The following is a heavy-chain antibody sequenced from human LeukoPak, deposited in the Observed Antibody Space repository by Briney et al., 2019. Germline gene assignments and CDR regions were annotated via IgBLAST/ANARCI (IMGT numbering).Heavy chain of an antibody. Sequence: SETLSLTCAVYGGSFSGYYWTWIRQPPGKGLEWIGYIYYSGSTNYNPSLKSRVTISVDTSKNQFSLKLSSVTAADTAVYYCARVYGDYGGGAFDYWGQGTLVTVSS. CDR3: ARVYGDYGGGAFDY. CDR1: GGSFSGYY. J-gene: IGHJ4*02. CDR2: IYYSGST. D-gene: IGHD4-17*01. V-gene: IGHV4-59*01.